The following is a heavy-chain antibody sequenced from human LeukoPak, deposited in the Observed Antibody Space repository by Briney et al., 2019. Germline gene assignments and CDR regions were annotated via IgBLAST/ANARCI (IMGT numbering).Heavy chain of an antibody. J-gene: IGHJ3*02. CDR2: ISYDGSNK. CDR1: GFTFSSYA. V-gene: IGHV3-30-3*01. CDR3: ARCLGSSWYDAFDI. Sequence: PGRSLRLSCAASGFTFSSYAMHWLRQAPGKGLEWVAVISYDGSNKYYADSVKGRFTISRDNSKNTLYLQMNSLRAEDTAVYYCARCLGSSWYDAFDIWGQGTMVTVSS. D-gene: IGHD6-13*01.